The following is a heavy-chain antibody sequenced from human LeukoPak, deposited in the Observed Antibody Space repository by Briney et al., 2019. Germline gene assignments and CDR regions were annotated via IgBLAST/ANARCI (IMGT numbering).Heavy chain of an antibody. CDR2: IYSTGRS. CDR3: ARGRRDGYNLRNFDY. D-gene: IGHD5-24*01. J-gene: IGHJ4*02. Sequence: SETLSLTCTVSGGSISNYFWSWVRQPAGKGLEWIGRIYSTGRSDYNPSLKSRITMSVDTSKNQFSLKLSSVTAADTAVYYCARGRRDGYNLRNFDYWGQGTLVTVSS. CDR1: GGSISNYF. V-gene: IGHV4-4*07.